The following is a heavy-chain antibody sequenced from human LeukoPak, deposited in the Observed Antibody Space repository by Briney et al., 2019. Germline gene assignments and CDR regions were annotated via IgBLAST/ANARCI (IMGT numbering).Heavy chain of an antibody. CDR1: GFTFDDYA. J-gene: IGHJ4*02. D-gene: IGHD6-13*01. Sequence: GRSLRLSCAASGFTFDDYAMHWVRQAPGKGLEWVSGISWNSGSIGYADSVKGRFTISRDNAKNSLYLQMNSLRAEDTAVYYCAGQSWGIAAADTYFDYWGQGTLVTVSS. CDR2: ISWNSGSI. CDR3: AGQSWGIAAADTYFDY. V-gene: IGHV3-9*01.